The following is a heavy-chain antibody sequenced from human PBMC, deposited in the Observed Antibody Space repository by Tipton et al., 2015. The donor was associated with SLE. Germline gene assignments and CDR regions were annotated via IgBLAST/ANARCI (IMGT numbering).Heavy chain of an antibody. V-gene: IGHV4-31*03. CDR3: TRGVGARGSNLDY. Sequence: TLSLTCTVSGDSINSGGYYWTWIRQHPGKGLEWIGYIYYSGNTYYNPSLKSRVTISADTSNNQFSLKLSSVTAADTAVYYCTRGVGARGSNLDYWGQGSLVTVSS. CDR1: GDSINSGGYY. CDR2: IYYSGNT. J-gene: IGHJ4*02. D-gene: IGHD1-26*01.